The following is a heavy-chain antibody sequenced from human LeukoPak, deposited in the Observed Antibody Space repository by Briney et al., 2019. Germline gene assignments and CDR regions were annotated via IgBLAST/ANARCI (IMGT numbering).Heavy chain of an antibody. J-gene: IGHJ6*04. CDR3: AKSRGVRPDYYGREV. D-gene: IGHD3-10*01. V-gene: IGHV3-9*01. CDR2: IRWGSGSI. Sequence: GRSMRLSCAASGLTFDDYAMHWVRQAPGKVLEWVSCIRWGSGSIGYADSVKGRFTISRDNAKNSLYLQMDSLRAGDTALYYCAKSRGVRPDYYGREVWGEGATVTVSA. CDR1: GLTFDDYA.